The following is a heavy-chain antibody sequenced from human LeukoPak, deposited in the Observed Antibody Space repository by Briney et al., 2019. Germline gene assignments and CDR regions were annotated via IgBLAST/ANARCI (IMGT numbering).Heavy chain of an antibody. CDR1: GGSFSGYY. CDR2: INHSGST. Sequence: SETLSFTCAVYGGSFSGYYWSWIRQPPGKGLEWIGEINHSGSTNYNPSLKSRVTISVDTSKNQFSLKLSSVTAADTAVYYCARRNYFYDFWSGKTDYWGQGTLVTVSS. J-gene: IGHJ4*02. D-gene: IGHD3-3*01. V-gene: IGHV4-34*01. CDR3: ARRNYFYDFWSGKTDY.